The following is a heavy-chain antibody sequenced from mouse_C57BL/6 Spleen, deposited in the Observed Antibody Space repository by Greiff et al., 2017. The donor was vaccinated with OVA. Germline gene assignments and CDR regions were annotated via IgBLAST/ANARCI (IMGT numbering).Heavy chain of an antibody. D-gene: IGHD2-14*01. Sequence: QVQLQQSGAELVRPGTSVKVSCKASGYAFTNYLIEWVKQRPGQGLEWIGVINPGSGGTNYNEKFKGKATLTADKSSSTAYMQLSSLTSEDSAVYFCARGEYDEGGPAMDYWGQGTSVTVSS. CDR1: GYAFTNYL. CDR2: INPGSGGT. CDR3: ARGEYDEGGPAMDY. J-gene: IGHJ4*01. V-gene: IGHV1-54*01.